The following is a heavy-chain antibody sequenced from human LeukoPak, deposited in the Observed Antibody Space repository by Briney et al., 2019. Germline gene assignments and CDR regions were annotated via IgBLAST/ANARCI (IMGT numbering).Heavy chain of an antibody. CDR1: GGSFSGYY. D-gene: IGHD6-13*01. Sequence: SETLSLTCAVYGGSFSGYYWSWIRQPPGKGLEWIGEINHSGSTNYNPSLKSRVTISVDTSKNQFSLKLSSVTAADTAVYYCARAKGDLYSSSWYRSYYFDYWGQGTLVTVSS. CDR2: INHSGST. CDR3: ARAKGDLYSSSWYRSYYFDY. J-gene: IGHJ4*02. V-gene: IGHV4-34*01.